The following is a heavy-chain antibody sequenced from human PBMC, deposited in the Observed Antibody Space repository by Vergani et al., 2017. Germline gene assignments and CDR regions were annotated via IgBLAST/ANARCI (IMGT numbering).Heavy chain of an antibody. Sequence: EVQLVPSGAEVKKPGESLKISCKGSGYSFTSYWIGWVRQMPGKGLEWMGIIYPGDSDTRYSPSFQGQVTISADKSISTAYLQWSSLKASDTAMYYCARGEGITMVRGVKPGPYYYYGMDVWGQGTTVTVSS. CDR1: GYSFTSYW. CDR2: IYPGDSDT. J-gene: IGHJ6*02. V-gene: IGHV5-51*01. CDR3: ARGEGITMVRGVKPGPYYYYGMDV. D-gene: IGHD3-10*01.